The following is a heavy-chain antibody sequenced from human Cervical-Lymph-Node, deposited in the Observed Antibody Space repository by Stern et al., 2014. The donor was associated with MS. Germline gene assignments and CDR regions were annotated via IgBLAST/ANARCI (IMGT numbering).Heavy chain of an antibody. V-gene: IGHV5-51*01. Sequence: VQLVQSGAEVKKPGESLKISCKASGYSFTTYWIGWVRQMSGKGLEWMGIIYPGDSETRYSPSFQGQVTISADKSISAAYLQWSSLKASDTAMYYCVRVADSTDAVFFHYGMDVWGQGTTVTVSS. CDR1: GYSFTTYW. CDR3: VRVADSTDAVFFHYGMDV. D-gene: IGHD2/OR15-2a*01. CDR2: IYPGDSET. J-gene: IGHJ6*02.